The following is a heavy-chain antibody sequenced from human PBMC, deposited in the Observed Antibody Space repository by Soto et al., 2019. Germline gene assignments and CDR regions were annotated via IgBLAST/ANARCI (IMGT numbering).Heavy chain of an antibody. CDR2: INVGSGNT. D-gene: IGHD3-3*02. CDR1: GYTFSAYT. V-gene: IGHV1-3*01. Sequence: ASVKVSGKAAGYTFSAYTMNWVRQAPGQSLEWMGWINVGSGNTRYSQNFQGRVSITRDTSASTVYMELTGLKSEDTAMYYCARDTETLGPRANDALDIWGQGTMVTVSS. J-gene: IGHJ3*02. CDR3: ARDTETLGPRANDALDI.